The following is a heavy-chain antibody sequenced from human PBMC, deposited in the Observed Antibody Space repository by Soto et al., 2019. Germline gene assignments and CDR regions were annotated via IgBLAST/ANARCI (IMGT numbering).Heavy chain of an antibody. D-gene: IGHD2-8*02. CDR1: GGSFSGYY. Sequence: SETLSLTCAVYGGSFSGYYWTWIRQPPGTGLEWIGEINHSGSTNYNPSIKSRVNKSVDTSKNQFSMKLTSVTAADTAVYYCARDKITGLFDYWGQGTLVTVSS. J-gene: IGHJ4*02. V-gene: IGHV4-34*01. CDR2: INHSGST. CDR3: ARDKITGLFDY.